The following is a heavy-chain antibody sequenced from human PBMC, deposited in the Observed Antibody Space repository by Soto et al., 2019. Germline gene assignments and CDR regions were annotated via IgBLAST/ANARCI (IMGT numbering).Heavy chain of an antibody. V-gene: IGHV1-8*01. CDR3: ARRPRRFPHYYGLDV. J-gene: IGHJ6*02. D-gene: IGHD3-10*01. CDR1: GYTFTSYD. Sequence: ASVKVSCKASGYTFTSYDINWVRQATGQGLEWMGWMNPNSGNTGYAQKFQGRVTMTRNTSISTAYMEWSSLKAADTAVYYCARRPRRFPHYYGLDVWGQGTTVTVSS. CDR2: MNPNSGNT.